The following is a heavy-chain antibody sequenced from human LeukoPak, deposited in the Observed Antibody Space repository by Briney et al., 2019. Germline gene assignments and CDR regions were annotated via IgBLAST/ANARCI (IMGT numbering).Heavy chain of an antibody. CDR3: AREIVGTHKSRFDP. V-gene: IGHV3-7*03. D-gene: IGHD1-26*01. CDR1: GFTFSGRW. Sequence: GGSLRLSCAASGFTFSGRWMSWLRQAPGKGLEWVANINQDGTDKYYVDSVKGRFSISRDNAKNSLYLQMNSLRAEDTAVYYCAREIVGTHKSRFDPWGQGTLVTVSS. CDR2: INQDGTDK. J-gene: IGHJ5*02.